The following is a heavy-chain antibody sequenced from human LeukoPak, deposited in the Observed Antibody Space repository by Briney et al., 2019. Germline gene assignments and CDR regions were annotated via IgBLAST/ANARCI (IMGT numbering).Heavy chain of an antibody. V-gene: IGHV3-74*01. Sequence: GGSLRLSCAASGFTFSHYWMQWVRQAPGKGLVWVSRTNSDGSSTTYADSVKGRFTISRDNAKNTLYLQMNSLRAEGTAEYYCARVWGSDAFDIWGQGTMVTVSS. CDR2: TNSDGSST. D-gene: IGHD3-16*01. CDR1: GFTFSHYW. CDR3: ARVWGSDAFDI. J-gene: IGHJ3*02.